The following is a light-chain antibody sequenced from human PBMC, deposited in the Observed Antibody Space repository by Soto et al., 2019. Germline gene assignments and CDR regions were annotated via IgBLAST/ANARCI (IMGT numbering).Light chain of an antibody. CDR2: DAS. Sequence: EVVLTQSPGTLALSPGETTTLSCRASQTVSANDLAWYQQKPGQAPRLLIYDASRRATATPDRFTGSGSGTDFTLTIRRLEPEDFALYFCQQYGDSRQITFGGGTKLEIK. V-gene: IGKV3-20*01. CDR1: QTVSAND. CDR3: QQYGDSRQIT. J-gene: IGKJ4*01.